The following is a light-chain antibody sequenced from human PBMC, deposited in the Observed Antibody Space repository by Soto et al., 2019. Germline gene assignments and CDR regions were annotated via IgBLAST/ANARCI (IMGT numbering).Light chain of an antibody. J-gene: IGLJ1*01. CDR3: SSYTSSSSPYV. V-gene: IGLV2-14*01. CDR1: NSDVGGYNY. Sequence: QSVLTQPASVSGSPGQSITISCTGTNSDVGGYNYVSWSQQHPGKAPKLIIYQVNYRPSGVSDRFSGSKSGNTASLTISGLQAEDEADYYCSSYTSSSSPYVFGTGTKVTVL. CDR2: QVN.